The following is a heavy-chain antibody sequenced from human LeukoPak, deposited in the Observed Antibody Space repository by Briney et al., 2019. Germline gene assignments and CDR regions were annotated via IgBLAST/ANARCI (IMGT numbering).Heavy chain of an antibody. CDR2: IGYGGSPS. J-gene: IGHJ4*02. D-gene: IGHD2-15*01. Sequence: IGYGGSPSFYADSVKGRFTISRDTSTNTLFLQIDSLRVEDTAMYYCAKYCRGYTCHSEGLDLWGQGTLVTVCS. V-gene: IGHV3-33*06. CDR3: AKYCRGYTCHSEGLDL.